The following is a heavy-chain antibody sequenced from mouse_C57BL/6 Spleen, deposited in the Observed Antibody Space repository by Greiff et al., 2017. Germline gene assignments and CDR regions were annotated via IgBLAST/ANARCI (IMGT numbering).Heavy chain of an antibody. V-gene: IGHV5-16*01. CDR1: GFTFSDYY. Sequence: EVKLVESEGGLVQPGSSMKLSCTASGFTFSDYYMAWVRQIPEKGLEWVANINYDGSSTYYLDSLKSRFIISRDNAKNILYLQMSSLKSEDTATYYCAREPYYGNWYFDVWGKGTTVTVSS. CDR2: INYDGSST. J-gene: IGHJ1*03. D-gene: IGHD2-10*01. CDR3: AREPYYGNWYFDV.